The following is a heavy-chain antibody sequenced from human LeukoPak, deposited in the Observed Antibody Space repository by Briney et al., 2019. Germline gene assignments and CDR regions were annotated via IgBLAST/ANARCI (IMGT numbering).Heavy chain of an antibody. V-gene: IGHV4-34*01. Sequence: SETLSLTCAVYGGSFSGYYWSWIRQPPGKGLEWIGEINHSGSTNYNPSLKSRVTISVDTSKNQFSLKLSSVTAADTAVYYCARDQPEYGMDVWGQGTTVTVSS. J-gene: IGHJ6*02. CDR3: ARDQPEYGMDV. CDR1: GGSFSGYY. CDR2: INHSGST.